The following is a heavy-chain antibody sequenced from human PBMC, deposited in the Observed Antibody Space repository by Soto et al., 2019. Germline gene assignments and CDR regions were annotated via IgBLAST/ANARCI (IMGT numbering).Heavy chain of an antibody. V-gene: IGHV2-70*01. D-gene: IGHD3-22*01. J-gene: IGHJ4*02. Sequence: SGPTLVNPTQTLTLTCTFSGFSLSTSGMCVSWIRQPPGKALEWLALIDWDDDKYYSTSLKTRLTISKDTSKNQVVLTMTNMDPVDTATYYCARMVGYDSSGYFSAWRQRTRGVFDYWGQGTLVTVSS. CDR3: ARMVGYDSSGYFSAWRQRTRGVFDY. CDR1: GFSLSTSGMC. CDR2: IDWDDDK.